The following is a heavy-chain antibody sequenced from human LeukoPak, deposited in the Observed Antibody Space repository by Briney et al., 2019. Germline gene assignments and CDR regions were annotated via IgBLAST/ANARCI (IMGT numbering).Heavy chain of an antibody. CDR3: ARAYYYGSGTFDI. CDR2: IHSSGNT. V-gene: IGHV4-59*01. D-gene: IGHD3-10*01. J-gene: IGHJ3*02. CDR1: GGSISGFS. Sequence: PSETLSLTCTASGGSISGFSWSWIRQPPGQGLEWIGYIHSSGNTNYNPSLKSRVTISLDTSTNQFSLKLTSVTAADTAVYFCARAYYYGSGTFDIWGQGTMVTVSS.